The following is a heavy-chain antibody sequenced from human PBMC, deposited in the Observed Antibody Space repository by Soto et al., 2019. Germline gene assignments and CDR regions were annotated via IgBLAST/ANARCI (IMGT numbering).Heavy chain of an antibody. CDR3: ARTAPMDAGDKYYYDF. Sequence: QVQLVQSGAEVQKTGSSVKVSYKTSGGTFSTFGISWVRQAPGQGLEWMGGIIPFFGKAEYSQKFEDRITMTADESTNTVYMDLRSLTSEDTAIYYCARTAPMDAGDKYYYDFWGQGALFTVSS. CDR1: GGTFSTFG. D-gene: IGHD3-16*01. CDR2: IIPFFGKA. J-gene: IGHJ4*02. V-gene: IGHV1-69*01.